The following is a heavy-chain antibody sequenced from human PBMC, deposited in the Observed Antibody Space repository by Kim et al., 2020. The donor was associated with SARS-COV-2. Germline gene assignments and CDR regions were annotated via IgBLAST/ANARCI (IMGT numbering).Heavy chain of an antibody. CDR3: ASPNWADPLYYYYYYGMDV. D-gene: IGHD3-16*01. CDR2: ISSSSSYI. Sequence: GGSLRLSCAASGFTFSSYSMNWVRQAPGKGLEWVSSISSSSSYIYYADSVKGRFTISRDNAKNSLYLQMNSLRAEDTAVYYCASPNWADPLYYYYYYGMDVWGQGTTVTVSS. CDR1: GFTFSSYS. J-gene: IGHJ6*02. V-gene: IGHV3-21*01.